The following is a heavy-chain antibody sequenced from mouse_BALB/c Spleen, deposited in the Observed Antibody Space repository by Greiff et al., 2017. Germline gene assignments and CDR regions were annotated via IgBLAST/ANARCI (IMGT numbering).Heavy chain of an antibody. D-gene: IGHD2-14*01. CDR3: ARAYYRYDEAWFAY. V-gene: IGHV7-3*02. J-gene: IGHJ3*01. CDR2: IRNKANGYTT. Sequence: EVKLVESGGGLVQPGGSLRLSCATSGFTFTDYYMSWVRQPPGKALEWLGFIRNKANGYTTEYSASVKGRFTISRDNSQSILYLQMNTLRAEDSATYYCARAYYRYDEAWFAYWGQGTLVTVSA. CDR1: GFTFTDYY.